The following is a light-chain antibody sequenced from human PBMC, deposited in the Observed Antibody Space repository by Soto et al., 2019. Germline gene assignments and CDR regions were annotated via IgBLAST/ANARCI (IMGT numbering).Light chain of an antibody. CDR1: QSLLYSNGYSY. CDR2: LGS. Sequence: DIVVTQSPLSLPVTPGEPASISCRSSQSLLYSNGYSYWDWYLQKPGQSPQLLIFLGSNRASGVPARFSGSGSGTDFTLKISRVEAEDVGFYYCMQFLQTPYTFGQGTKLEIK. CDR3: MQFLQTPYT. V-gene: IGKV2-28*01. J-gene: IGKJ2*01.